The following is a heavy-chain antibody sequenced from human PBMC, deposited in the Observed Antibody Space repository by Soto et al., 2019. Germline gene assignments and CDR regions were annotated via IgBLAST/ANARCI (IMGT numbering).Heavy chain of an antibody. CDR2: IFYSGGT. J-gene: IGHJ4*02. V-gene: IGHV4-39*01. CDR3: ASGGPSGYYYYFDY. Sequence: PSETLSLTCTVSGGSINSRSYYWGWVRQPPGRGLEWIGSIFYSGGTFYNPSLKSRVSISVDTSETQFSLDLKSVTTADTAVYYCASGGPSGYYYYFDYWGQGTLVTVSS. D-gene: IGHD3-22*01. CDR1: GGSINSRSYY.